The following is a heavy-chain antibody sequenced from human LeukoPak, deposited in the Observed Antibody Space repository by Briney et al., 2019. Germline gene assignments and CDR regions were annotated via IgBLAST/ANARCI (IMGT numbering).Heavy chain of an antibody. D-gene: IGHD3-3*01. Sequence: GGSLRLSCAASGFTFSNYGMSWVRQAPGKGLEWVSAISGSGSSSYYADSVKGRFTISRDNSKNTLYLQINSLRAEDTAIYYCAKDQRTISTFDYWGQGTLVPVSS. CDR1: GFTFSNYG. J-gene: IGHJ4*02. CDR3: AKDQRTISTFDY. V-gene: IGHV3-23*01. CDR2: ISGSGSSS.